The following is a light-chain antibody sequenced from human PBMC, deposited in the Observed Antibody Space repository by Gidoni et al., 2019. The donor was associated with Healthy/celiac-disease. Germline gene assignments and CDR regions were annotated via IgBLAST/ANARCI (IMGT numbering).Light chain of an antibody. J-gene: IGKJ4*01. CDR3: QQYGSSPPLT. V-gene: IGKV3-20*01. CDR1: QSVSSSY. Sequence: EIVLTQSPGTLSLSQGERATLSCRASQSVSSSYLAWYQQKPGQAPRLLIYGASSRAPGIPDRFSGSGSGTDFTLTISRLEPEDFAVYYCQQYGSSPPLTFXGXTKVEIK. CDR2: GAS.